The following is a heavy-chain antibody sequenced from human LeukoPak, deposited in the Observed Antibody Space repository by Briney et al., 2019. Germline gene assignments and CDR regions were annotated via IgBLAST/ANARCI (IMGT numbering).Heavy chain of an antibody. Sequence: PSETLSLTCAVYGGSFSGYYWSWIRQPPGKGLEWIGEINHSGSANYNPSLKSRVTISVDTSKNQFSLKLSSETAADTAVYYCARARYSGFFYYWGQGTLVTVSS. J-gene: IGHJ4*02. CDR1: GGSFSGYY. CDR3: ARARYSGFFYY. CDR2: INHSGSA. D-gene: IGHD5-12*01. V-gene: IGHV4-34*01.